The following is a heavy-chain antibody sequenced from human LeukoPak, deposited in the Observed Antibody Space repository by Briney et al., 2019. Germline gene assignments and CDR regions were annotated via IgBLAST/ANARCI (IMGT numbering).Heavy chain of an antibody. V-gene: IGHV3-23*01. J-gene: IGHJ4*02. CDR3: AKSLYGGCDY. D-gene: IGHD3-16*02. Sequence: GGSLRLSCAASGFSFSTYAMSWVRQAPGKGLGWVSGVNGNGGSTSYADSVKGRFTIFRDNSKNTVYLQMNSLRVEDTAVYYCAKSLYGGCDYWGQGTVVTVSS. CDR2: VNGNGGST. CDR1: GFSFSTYA.